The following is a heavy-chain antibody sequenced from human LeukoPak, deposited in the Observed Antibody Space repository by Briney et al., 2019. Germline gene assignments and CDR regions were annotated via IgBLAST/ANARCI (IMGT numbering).Heavy chain of an antibody. CDR1: GGTFSSYA. D-gene: IGHD2-15*01. V-gene: IGHV1-69*06. CDR2: IIPIFGTA. J-gene: IGHJ6*03. CDR3: ARGFVTVVAATRYYHYYMDV. Sequence: SVKVSCKASGGTFSSYAISWVRQAPGQGLEWMGGIIPIFGTANYAQKFQGRVTITADKSTSTAYMELSSLRSEDTAVYYCARGFVTVVAATRYYHYYMDVWGKGTTVTVSS.